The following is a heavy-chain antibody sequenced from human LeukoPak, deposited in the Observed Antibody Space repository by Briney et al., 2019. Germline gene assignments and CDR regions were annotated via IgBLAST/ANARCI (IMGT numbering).Heavy chain of an antibody. V-gene: IGHV3-48*04. CDR3: ARYLVGTNPDSFDV. CDR2: ISSSRGTI. D-gene: IGHD1-1*01. CDR1: GFTFSTYS. J-gene: IGHJ3*01. Sequence: GGSLRLSCEASGFTFSTYSMQWVRQAPGKGLEWVSYISSSRGTIWYADSVKGRFTISRDNAKSSLYLQMNSLRAEDTAVYYCARYLVGTNPDSFDVWSQGTMVTVSS.